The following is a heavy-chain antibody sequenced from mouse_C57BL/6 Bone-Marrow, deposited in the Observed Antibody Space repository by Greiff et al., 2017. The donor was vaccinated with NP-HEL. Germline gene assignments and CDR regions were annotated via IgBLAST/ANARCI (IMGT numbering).Heavy chain of an antibody. CDR2: ISSGGDYI. V-gene: IGHV5-9-1*02. CDR3: TRDTSSYGTSGAWFAY. Sequence: EVMLVESGEGLVKPGGSLKLSCAASGFTFSSYAMSWVRQTPEKRLEWVAYISSGGDYIYYADTVKGRFTISRDNARNTLYLQMSSLKSEDTAMYYCTRDTSSYGTSGAWFAYWGQGTLVTVSA. CDR1: GFTFSSYA. J-gene: IGHJ3*01. D-gene: IGHD1-2*01.